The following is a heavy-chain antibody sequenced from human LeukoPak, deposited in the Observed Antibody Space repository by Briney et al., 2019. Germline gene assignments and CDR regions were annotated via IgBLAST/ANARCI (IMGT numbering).Heavy chain of an antibody. D-gene: IGHD6-19*01. CDR2: IYHSGST. Sequence: SETLSLTCAVSGDSISSNNWWSWVRQPPGKGLEWIGEIYHSGSTNYNPSLKSRVTISVDTSKNQFSLKLSSVTAADTAVYYCARLPRNGYSSGWADYWGQGTLVTVSS. V-gene: IGHV4-4*02. CDR3: ARLPRNGYSSGWADY. J-gene: IGHJ4*02. CDR1: GDSISSNNW.